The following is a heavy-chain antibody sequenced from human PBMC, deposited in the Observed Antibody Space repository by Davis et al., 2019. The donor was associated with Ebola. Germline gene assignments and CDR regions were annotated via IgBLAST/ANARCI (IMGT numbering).Heavy chain of an antibody. CDR1: GGSFSGYY. V-gene: IGHV4-59*01. CDR3: ARRYGSWFQDAFDI. Sequence: MPGGSLRLSCAVYGGSFSGYYWGRIRQPPGKGLEWIGYIYYSGSTNYNPSLKSRVTISVDTSKNQFSLKLSSVTAADTAVYYCARRYGSWFQDAFDIWGQGTMVTVSS. D-gene: IGHD6-13*01. CDR2: IYYSGST. J-gene: IGHJ3*02.